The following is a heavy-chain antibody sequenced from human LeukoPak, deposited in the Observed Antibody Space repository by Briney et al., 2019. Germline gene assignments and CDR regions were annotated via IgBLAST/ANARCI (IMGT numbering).Heavy chain of an antibody. CDR3: ARGRIQLWLLDY. J-gene: IGHJ4*02. V-gene: IGHV4-34*01. CDR1: GGSFSGYY. D-gene: IGHD5-18*01. Sequence: SETLSLTCAVYGGSFSGYYWSWIRQPPGKGLEWIGEINHSGSTNYNPSLKSRVTISVDTSKNQFSLKLGSVTAADTAVYYCARGRIQLWLLDYWGQGTLVTVSS. CDR2: INHSGST.